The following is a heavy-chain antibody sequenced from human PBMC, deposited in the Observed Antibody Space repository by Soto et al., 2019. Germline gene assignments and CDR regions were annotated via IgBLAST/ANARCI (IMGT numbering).Heavy chain of an antibody. J-gene: IGHJ3*02. D-gene: IGHD3-22*01. V-gene: IGHV3-43*01. Sequence: PGGSLRLSCAASGFTFDDYTMHWVRQAPGKGLEWVSLISWDGGSTYYADSVKGQFTISRDNSKNSLHLQMNSLRTEDTALYYCARVGYYDSSGYPAGAFDIWGQGTMVTVSS. CDR1: GFTFDDYT. CDR2: ISWDGGST. CDR3: ARVGYYDSSGYPAGAFDI.